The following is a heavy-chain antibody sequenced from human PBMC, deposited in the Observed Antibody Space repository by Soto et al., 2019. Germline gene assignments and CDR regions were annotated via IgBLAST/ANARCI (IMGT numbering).Heavy chain of an antibody. Sequence: QVQLVQSGSDVKKPGASFTVSCKASGYIFSDYYIHWVRQAPGQGLEWMGWIDPRNGGTKYAQKFQDRLTMTNDTSTSTAFLELRRLRLDDTAVFFCARVLYRNVIHAWGQGTLVTVSS. CDR1: GYIFSDYY. J-gene: IGHJ4*02. CDR3: ARVLYRNVIHA. D-gene: IGHD5-18*01. V-gene: IGHV1-2*02. CDR2: IDPRNGGT.